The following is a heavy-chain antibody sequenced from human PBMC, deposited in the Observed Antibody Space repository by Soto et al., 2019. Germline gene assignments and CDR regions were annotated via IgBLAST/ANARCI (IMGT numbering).Heavy chain of an antibody. D-gene: IGHD1-26*01. V-gene: IGHV4-38-2*02. Sequence: SETLSLTCAVSGYSISSGYYWGWIRQPPGKGLEWIGSIYHSGSTYYNPSLKSRVTISVDTSKNQFSLKLSSVTAADTAVYYCARDLYSGSYLPKNWFDPWGQGTLVTVSS. CDR3: ARDLYSGSYLPKNWFDP. J-gene: IGHJ5*02. CDR1: GYSISSGYY. CDR2: IYHSGST.